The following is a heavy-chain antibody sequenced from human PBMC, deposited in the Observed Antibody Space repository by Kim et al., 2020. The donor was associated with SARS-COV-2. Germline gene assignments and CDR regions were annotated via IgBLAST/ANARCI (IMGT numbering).Heavy chain of an antibody. CDR2: INWNGGST. V-gene: IGHV3-20*01. J-gene: IGHJ4*02. CDR1: GFTFDDYG. Sequence: GGSLRLSCAASGFTFDDYGMSWVRQAPGKGLEWVSGINWNGGSTGYADSVKGRFTISRDNAKNSLYLQMNSLRAEDTALYHCASVWGSYQDYWGQGTLVTVSS. D-gene: IGHD3-16*02. CDR3: ASVWGSYQDY.